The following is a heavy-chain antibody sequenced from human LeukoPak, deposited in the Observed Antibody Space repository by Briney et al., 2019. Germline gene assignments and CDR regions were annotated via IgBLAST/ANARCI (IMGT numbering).Heavy chain of an antibody. CDR2: INHNSGGT. V-gene: IGHV1-2*02. D-gene: IGHD6-13*01. Sequence: ASVKVSCKASGYTFTGYYMHWVRQAPGQGLEWMGWINHNSGGTNYAQKFQRRVTMTRDTSISTAYMELRRLRSDDTAVYYCARSTSSSWTGEYIDYWGQGTLVTVSS. CDR3: ARSTSSSWTGEYIDY. J-gene: IGHJ4*02. CDR1: GYTFTGYY.